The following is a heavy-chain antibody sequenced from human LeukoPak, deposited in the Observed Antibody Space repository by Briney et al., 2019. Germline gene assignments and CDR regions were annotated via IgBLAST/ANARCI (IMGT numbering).Heavy chain of an antibody. CDR1: GGTFSSYA. V-gene: IGHV1-69*05. CDR2: IIPIFGTA. CDR3: ARQGGISIFGAAQPGGAFDI. J-gene: IGHJ3*02. D-gene: IGHD3-3*01. Sequence: ASVKVSCKASGGTFSSYAISWVRQAPGQGLEWMGGIIPIFGTAQYAQKVQGRVTMSTDESTSTAYMELRSLRSEDTAVYYCARQGGISIFGAAQPGGAFDIWGQGTKVTVSS.